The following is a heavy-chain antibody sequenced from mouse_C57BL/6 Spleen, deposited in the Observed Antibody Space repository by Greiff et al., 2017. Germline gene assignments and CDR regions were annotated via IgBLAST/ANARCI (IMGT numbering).Heavy chain of an antibody. Sequence: DVKLVESGGGLVKPGGSLKLSCAASGFTFSSYAMSWVRQTPEKRLEWVATISDGGSYTYYPDNVKGRFTISRDNAKSNLYLQMSHLKSEDTAMYYCARDKAYYYGSRAYWYFDVWGTGTTVTVSS. V-gene: IGHV5-4*01. CDR2: ISDGGSYT. CDR1: GFTFSSYA. J-gene: IGHJ1*03. CDR3: ARDKAYYYGSRAYWYFDV. D-gene: IGHD1-1*01.